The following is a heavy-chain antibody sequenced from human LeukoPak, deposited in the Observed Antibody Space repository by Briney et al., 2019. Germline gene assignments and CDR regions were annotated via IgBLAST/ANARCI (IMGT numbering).Heavy chain of an antibody. CDR3: ARGSSPTVTPFDY. CDR2: IRYDGSNK. J-gene: IGHJ4*02. V-gene: IGHV3-30*02. Sequence: AGGSLRLSCAASGFTFSSYGMHWVRQAPGKGLEWVAFIRYDGSNKYYADSVKGRFTISRDNSKNTLYLQMNSLRAEDTAVYYCARGSSPTVTPFDYWGQGTLVTVSS. CDR1: GFTFSSYG. D-gene: IGHD4-17*01.